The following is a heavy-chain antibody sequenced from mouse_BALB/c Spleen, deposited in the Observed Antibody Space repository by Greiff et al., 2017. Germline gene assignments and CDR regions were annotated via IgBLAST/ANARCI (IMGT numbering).Heavy chain of an antibody. CDR3: ARHVGNYYFDY. D-gene: IGHD2-1*01. CDR1: GFAFTSYD. J-gene: IGHJ2*01. V-gene: IGHV5-12-1*01. Sequence: EVQLVESGGGLVKPGGSLKLSCAASGFAFTSYDMSWVRQTPEKRLEWVAYISSGGGSTYYPDTVKGRFTISSDNAKNTLYLQMSSLKSEDTAMYYCARHVGNYYFDYWGQGTTLTVSA. CDR2: ISSGGGST.